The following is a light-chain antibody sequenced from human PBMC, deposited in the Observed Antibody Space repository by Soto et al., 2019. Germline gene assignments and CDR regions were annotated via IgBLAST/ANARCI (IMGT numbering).Light chain of an antibody. Sequence: QSVLTQPPSASASLGASVTLTCTLSSGYSNYKVDWYQQRPGKGPRFVMRVGTGGIVGSKGDGIPDRFSVLGSGLNRYLTIKNIQEEDESDYHCGADHGSGSNLVVFGGGTQLTV. CDR1: SGYSNYK. CDR2: VGTGGIVG. CDR3: GADHGSGSNLVV. J-gene: IGLJ2*01. V-gene: IGLV9-49*01.